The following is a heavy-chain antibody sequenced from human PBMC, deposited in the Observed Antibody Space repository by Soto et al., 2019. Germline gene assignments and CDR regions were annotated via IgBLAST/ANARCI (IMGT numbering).Heavy chain of an antibody. CDR1: GFTFSSYA. V-gene: IGHV3-30-3*01. Sequence: GGSLRLSCAASGFTFSSYAMHWVRQAPGKGLEWVAVISYDGSNKHYADSVKGRFTISRDNAKNTLYLQMNSLRAEDTAVYYCARVTISDAFDIWGQGTMVTVSS. J-gene: IGHJ3*02. CDR2: ISYDGSNK. D-gene: IGHD3-3*01. CDR3: ARVTISDAFDI.